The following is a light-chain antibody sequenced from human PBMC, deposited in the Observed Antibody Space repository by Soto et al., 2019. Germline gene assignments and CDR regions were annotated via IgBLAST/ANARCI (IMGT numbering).Light chain of an antibody. V-gene: IGKV1-5*03. CDR2: KAS. CDR3: QHYNSYSEA. J-gene: IGKJ1*01. CDR1: QTISSW. Sequence: DIQMTQSHSTLSGSVGDRVTITCRASQTISSWFAWYQQKPGKAPKLLIYKASTLKSGVPSRFSGSGSGTEFTLTISSLQPDDFATYYCQHYNSYSEAFGQGTKVDIK.